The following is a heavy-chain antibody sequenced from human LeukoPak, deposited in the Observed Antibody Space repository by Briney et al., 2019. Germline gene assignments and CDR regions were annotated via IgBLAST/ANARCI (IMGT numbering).Heavy chain of an antibody. Sequence: SETLSLTCTVSGGSISTYYWSWIRQPPGKGLEWIGEINHSGSTNYNPSLKSRVTISVDTSKNQFSLKLSSVTAADTAVYYCARGSLLDIWGQGTMVTVSS. J-gene: IGHJ3*02. CDR2: INHSGST. CDR3: ARGSLLDI. V-gene: IGHV4-34*01. CDR1: GGSISTYY.